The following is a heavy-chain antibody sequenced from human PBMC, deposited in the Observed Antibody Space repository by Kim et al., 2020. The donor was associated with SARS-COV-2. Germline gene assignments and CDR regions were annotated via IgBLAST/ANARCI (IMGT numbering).Heavy chain of an antibody. D-gene: IGHD3-16*01. J-gene: IGHJ4*02. CDR2: T. Sequence: TYSNPHLKSRVTISVDTSRNQFSLKLASVTAADPAVYYCARRTEAGGYFDFWGQGSPVTVAS. V-gene: IGHV4-39*01. CDR3: ARRTEAGGYFDF.